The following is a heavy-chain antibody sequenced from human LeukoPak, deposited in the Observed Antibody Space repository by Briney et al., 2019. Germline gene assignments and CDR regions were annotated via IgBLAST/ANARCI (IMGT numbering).Heavy chain of an antibody. CDR1: GGSISNYY. V-gene: IGHV4-59*08. CDR3: ARVGSGSGSRFDY. CDR2: VYNSGST. D-gene: IGHD3-10*01. Sequence: SETLSLTCTVSGGSISNYYWSWIRQPPGKGLEWLGYVYNSGSTHYNPSLKSRITISVDTSKNQFSLKLSSVTAADTAVYYCARVGSGSGSRFDYWGQGTLVTVSS. J-gene: IGHJ4*02.